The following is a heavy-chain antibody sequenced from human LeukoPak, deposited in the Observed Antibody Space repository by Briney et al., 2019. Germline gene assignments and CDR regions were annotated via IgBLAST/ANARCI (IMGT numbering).Heavy chain of an antibody. CDR2: IIPIFGTA. V-gene: IGHV1-69*01. CDR1: GGTFSSYA. J-gene: IGHJ4*02. D-gene: IGHD3-10*01. CDR3: ARCSGTSHCSFDY. Sequence: SVKVSCKASGGTFSSYAISWVRQAPGQGLEWMGGIIPIFGTANYARKFQGRVTVTADESTSTAYMELSSLRSEDTAVYYCARCSGTSHCSFDYWGQGTLVTVSS.